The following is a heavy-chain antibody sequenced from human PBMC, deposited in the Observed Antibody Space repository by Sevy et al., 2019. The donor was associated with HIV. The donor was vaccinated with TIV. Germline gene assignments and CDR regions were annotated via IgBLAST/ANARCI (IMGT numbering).Heavy chain of an antibody. Sequence: ASVKVSCKVSGYTLTELSMHWVRQAPGKGLEWMGGFDPEDGETIYAQKFQGRVTMTEDTSTDTAYMELSSLRSEDTAVYYCATALKYSSSWGVYGIDVWGQGTTVTVSS. J-gene: IGHJ6*02. CDR1: GYTLTELS. V-gene: IGHV1-24*01. CDR2: FDPEDGET. D-gene: IGHD6-13*01. CDR3: ATALKYSSSWGVYGIDV.